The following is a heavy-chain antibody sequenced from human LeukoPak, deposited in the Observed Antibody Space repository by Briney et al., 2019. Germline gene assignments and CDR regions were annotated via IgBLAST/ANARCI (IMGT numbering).Heavy chain of an antibody. Sequence: GGSLRLSCEASGFSFSDHWMGWVRQAPGKGLECVANIKHDGSGKEYVDSVKGRFTISRDNAKNSVYLEMSSLRAEDTAVYYCAKWRWRQSEYEDWGQGTLVSVSS. V-gene: IGHV3-7*01. CDR1: GFSFSDHW. CDR3: AKWRWRQSEYED. D-gene: IGHD5-24*01. CDR2: IKHDGSGK. J-gene: IGHJ4*02.